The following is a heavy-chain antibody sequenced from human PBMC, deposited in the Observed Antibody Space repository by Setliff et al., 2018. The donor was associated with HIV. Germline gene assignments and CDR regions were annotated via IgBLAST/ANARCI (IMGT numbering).Heavy chain of an antibody. V-gene: IGHV1-69*05. CDR1: GGTFSTSA. J-gene: IGHJ4*02. CDR3: ARDRAEADVGGGVRGPTYFCDY. Sequence: SVKVSCKASGGTFSTSAISWVRQAPGRGLEWMGGIIPVFGSAHYAQKFQDRITITTDESTSSVFVELSNLRPYDTAIYYCARDRAEADVGGGVRGPTYFCDYWGQGTLVTVSS. D-gene: IGHD3-16*01. CDR2: IIPVFGSA.